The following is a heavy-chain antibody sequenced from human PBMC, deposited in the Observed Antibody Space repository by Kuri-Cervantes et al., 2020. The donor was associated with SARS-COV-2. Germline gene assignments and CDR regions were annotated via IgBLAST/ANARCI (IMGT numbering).Heavy chain of an antibody. CDR3: AKVGRGLGIAAAGTS. V-gene: IGHV3-23*01. Sequence: GESLKISCTASGFTFGDYAMSWVRQAPGKGLEWVSAISGSGGSTYYADSVKGRFTISRDNSKNTLYLQMNSLRAEDTAVYYCAKVGRGLGIAAAGTSWGQGTLVTVSS. CDR2: ISGSGGST. CDR1: GFTFGDYA. J-gene: IGHJ5*02. D-gene: IGHD6-13*01.